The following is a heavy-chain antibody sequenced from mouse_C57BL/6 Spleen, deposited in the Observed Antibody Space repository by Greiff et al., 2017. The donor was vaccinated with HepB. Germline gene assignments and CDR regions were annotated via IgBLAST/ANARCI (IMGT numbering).Heavy chain of an antibody. Sequence: EVKLMESGGGLVKPGGSLKLSCAASGFTFSSYAMSWVRQTPEKRLEWVATISDGGSYTYYPDNVKGRFTISRDNAKNNLYLQMSHLKSEDTAMYYCARDLLVTTALCYFDYWGQGTTLTVSS. V-gene: IGHV5-4*01. J-gene: IGHJ2*01. CDR1: GFTFSSYA. D-gene: IGHD2-3*01. CDR2: ISDGGSYT. CDR3: ARDLLVTTALCYFDY.